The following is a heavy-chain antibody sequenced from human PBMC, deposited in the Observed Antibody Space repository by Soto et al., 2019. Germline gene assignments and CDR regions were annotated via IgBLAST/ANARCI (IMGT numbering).Heavy chain of an antibody. CDR1: GFTFSSYA. CDR3: AKALLALWFGGLDYYYMDV. D-gene: IGHD3-10*01. J-gene: IGHJ6*03. V-gene: IGHV3-23*01. CDR2: ISGSGGST. Sequence: GGSLRLSCAASGFTFSSYAMSWVRQAPGKGLEWVSAISGSGGSTYYADSVKGRFTISRDNSKNTRYLQMNSLRAEDTAVYYCAKALLALWFGGLDYYYMDVWGKGTTVTVSS.